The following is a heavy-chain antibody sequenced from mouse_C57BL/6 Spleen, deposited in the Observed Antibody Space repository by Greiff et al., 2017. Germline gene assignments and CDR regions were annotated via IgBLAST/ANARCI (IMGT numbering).Heavy chain of an antibody. CDR1: GYTFTSYW. Sequence: QVQLQQSGAELVKPGASVKLSCKASGYTFTSYWMHWVKQRPGQGLEWIGMIHPNSGSTNYNEKFKSKATLTVDKSSSTAYMQLSSLTSEDSAVYYCARSRNDYDDLLYWGQGTTLTVSS. CDR3: ARSRNDYDDLLY. D-gene: IGHD2-4*01. J-gene: IGHJ2*01. CDR2: IHPNSGST. V-gene: IGHV1-64*01.